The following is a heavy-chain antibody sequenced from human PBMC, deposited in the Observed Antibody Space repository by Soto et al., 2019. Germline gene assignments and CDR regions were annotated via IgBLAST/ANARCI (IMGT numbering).Heavy chain of an antibody. D-gene: IGHD3-10*01. CDR1: GFTFSNYW. Sequence: EGQLVESWGGLVQPGGSLRLSCAGSGFTFSNYWMHWVRQASGKGLEWVSRIDHDGPTDYADSVRGRFTISRDNAENTLYLQTNRLRPDDTALYYCVRDSYGDSWRQGTLANSSS. V-gene: IGHV3-74*01. CDR2: IDHDGPT. CDR3: VRDSYGDS. J-gene: IGHJ4*02.